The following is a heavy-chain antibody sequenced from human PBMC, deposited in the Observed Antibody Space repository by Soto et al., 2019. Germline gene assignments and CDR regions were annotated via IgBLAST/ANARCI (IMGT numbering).Heavy chain of an antibody. CDR1: GGTFSSYA. J-gene: IGHJ4*02. CDR3: ARDGYGDSALQC. V-gene: IGHV1-69*01. D-gene: IGHD4-17*01. Sequence: QVQLVESGGGVVQPGSSVKVSCKASGGTFSSYAISWVRQAPGQGLEWMGGIIPIFGTANYAQKFQGRVTITADESTSTAYMELSSLRSEDTAVYYCARDGYGDSALQCWGQGTLVTVSS. CDR2: IIPIFGTA.